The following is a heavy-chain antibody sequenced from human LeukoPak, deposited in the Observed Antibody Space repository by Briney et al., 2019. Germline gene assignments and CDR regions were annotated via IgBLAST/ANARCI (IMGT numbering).Heavy chain of an antibody. CDR3: AGGVRGVFDI. D-gene: IGHD3-10*01. J-gene: IGHJ3*02. CDR1: GFSFDDYA. CDR2: ISWDGGST. V-gene: IGHV3-43D*03. Sequence: GGSLRLSCAASGFSFDDYAMHWVRQAPGKGLEWVSLISWDGGSTYYADSVKGRFTISRDNSKNSLYLQMNSLRAEDTALYYCAGGVRGVFDIWGQGIMVTVSS.